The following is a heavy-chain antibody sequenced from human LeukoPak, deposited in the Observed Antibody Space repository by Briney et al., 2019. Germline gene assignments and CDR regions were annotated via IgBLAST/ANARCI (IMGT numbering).Heavy chain of an antibody. CDR1: GGSISSSSYY. CDR2: IYYSGST. CDR3: ARGGSSSWDFDY. D-gene: IGHD6-13*01. V-gene: IGHV4-39*07. Sequence: SETLSLTCTVSGGSISSSSYYWGWIRQPPGKGLEWIGSIYYSGSTYYNPSLKSRVTISVDTSKNQFSLKLSSVTAADTAVYHCARGGSSSWDFDYWGQGTLVTVSS. J-gene: IGHJ4*02.